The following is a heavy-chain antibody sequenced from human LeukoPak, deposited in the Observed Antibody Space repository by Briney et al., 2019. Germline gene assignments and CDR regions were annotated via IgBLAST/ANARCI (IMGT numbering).Heavy chain of an antibody. Sequence: GASVKASCKASGYTFTSYAMNWVRQAPGQGLEWMGWINSNTGNPTYAQGFTGRFVFSLDTSVSTAYLQISSLKAEDTAVYYCARGLGIAASVPFDYWGQGTLVTVSS. CDR2: INSNTGNP. CDR1: GYTFTSYA. V-gene: IGHV7-4-1*02. D-gene: IGHD6-13*01. J-gene: IGHJ4*02. CDR3: ARGLGIAASVPFDY.